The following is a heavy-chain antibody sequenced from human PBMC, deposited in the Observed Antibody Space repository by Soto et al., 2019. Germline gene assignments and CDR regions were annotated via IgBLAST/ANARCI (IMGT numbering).Heavy chain of an antibody. D-gene: IGHD6-6*01. V-gene: IGHV1-69*13. CDR2: IIPIFGTA. Sequence: ASVKVSCKASGGTFSSYSISWVRQAPGQGLECMGGIIPIFGTANYAQKFQGRVTITADESTSTAYMELSSLRSEDTAVYYCATFRGSSYYYGMDVWGQGTTVTVSS. CDR3: ATFRGSSYYYGMDV. CDR1: GGTFSSYS. J-gene: IGHJ6*02.